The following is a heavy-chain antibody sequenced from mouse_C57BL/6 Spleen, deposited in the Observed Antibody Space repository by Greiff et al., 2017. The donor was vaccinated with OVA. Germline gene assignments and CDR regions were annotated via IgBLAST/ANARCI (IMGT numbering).Heavy chain of an antibody. CDR2: INYDGSST. CDR1: GFTFSDYY. J-gene: IGHJ1*03. Sequence: EVQLVESEGGLVQPGSSMKLSCTASGFTFSDYYMAWVRQVPEKGLEWVANINYDGSSTYYLDSLKSRFIISRDNAKNILYLQMSSLKSEDTATYYCAREDYYGSYWYFDVWGTGTTVTVSS. V-gene: IGHV5-16*01. D-gene: IGHD1-1*01. CDR3: AREDYYGSYWYFDV.